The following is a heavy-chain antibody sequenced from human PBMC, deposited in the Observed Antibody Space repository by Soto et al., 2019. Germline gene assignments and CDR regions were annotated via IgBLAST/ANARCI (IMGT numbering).Heavy chain of an antibody. Sequence: QLQLQESGPGLVKPSEPLSLTCTVSGGSISSSSYYWGWIRQPPGKGLEWVGSIYYSGSTYYNPSLKSRVTISVDTSKNQVALRLSSGTAADTAVYYCARHHGYVDWPRWTPSKNWFDPWGQGALVTDS. J-gene: IGHJ5*02. CDR1: GGSISSSSYY. D-gene: IGHD3-9*01. CDR2: IYYSGST. V-gene: IGHV4-39*01. CDR3: ARHHGYVDWPRWTPSKNWFDP.